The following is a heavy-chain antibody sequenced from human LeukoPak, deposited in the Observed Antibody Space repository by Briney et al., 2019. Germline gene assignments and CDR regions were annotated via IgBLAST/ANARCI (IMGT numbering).Heavy chain of an antibody. D-gene: IGHD2-2*01. Sequence: ASVKVSCKASGGTFSSYAISWVRQAPGQGLEWMGGIIPIFGTANYAQKFQGRVTITADESTSTAYMELSSLRSEDTAIYYCASRLYCSNTRCRNFPFAYWGQGTLVTVSS. CDR2: IIPIFGTA. CDR1: GGTFSSYA. J-gene: IGHJ4*02. CDR3: ASRLYCSNTRCRNFPFAY. V-gene: IGHV1-69*13.